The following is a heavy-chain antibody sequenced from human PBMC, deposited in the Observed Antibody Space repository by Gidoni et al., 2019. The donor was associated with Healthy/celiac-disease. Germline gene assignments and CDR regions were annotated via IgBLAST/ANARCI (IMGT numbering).Heavy chain of an antibody. CDR3: ARGTMVRGVIITTRGVGGMDV. V-gene: IGHV4-34*01. CDR2: INHSGST. J-gene: IGHJ6*02. CDR1: GGSFSGYY. Sequence: VYGGSFSGYYWSWIRQPPGTGLEWIGEINHSGSTNYNPSLKSRVTISVDTSKNQFSLKLSSVTAADTAVYYCARGTMVRGVIITTRGVGGMDVWGQGTTVTVSS. D-gene: IGHD3-10*01.